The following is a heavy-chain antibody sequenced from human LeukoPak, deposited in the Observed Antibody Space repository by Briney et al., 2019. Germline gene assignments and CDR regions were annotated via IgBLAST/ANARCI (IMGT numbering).Heavy chain of an antibody. CDR1: GGSITNYY. Sequence: SQTLSLTCTVSGGSITNYYWNWIRQSPGKDLEWIGCVSYSGRTHYSSALKSRVTISVDTSKNQFSLNLRSVTAADTAVYYCARPGRQDAYNGHYWYFDLWGRGTLVTVSS. V-gene: IGHV4-59*01. CDR3: ARPGRQDAYNGHYWYFDL. J-gene: IGHJ2*01. D-gene: IGHD5-24*01. CDR2: VSYSGRT.